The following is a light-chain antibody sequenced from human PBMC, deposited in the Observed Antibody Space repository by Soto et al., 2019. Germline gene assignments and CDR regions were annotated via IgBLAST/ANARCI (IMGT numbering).Light chain of an antibody. CDR3: ATWDRSLSVYVL. J-gene: IGLJ2*01. CDR2: DNN. V-gene: IGLV1-51*01. CDR1: SSNVGSNY. Sequence: QSVLTQPPSVSAAPGQKVTISCSGSSSNVGSNYVSWYQQLPGTAPKLLIYDNNKRPSGIPDRFSGSKSGTSATLDITGRQTGDEADYYCATWDRSLSVYVLFGGGTKLTVL.